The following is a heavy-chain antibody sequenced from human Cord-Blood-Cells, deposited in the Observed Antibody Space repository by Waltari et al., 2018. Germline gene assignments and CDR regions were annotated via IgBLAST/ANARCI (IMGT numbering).Heavy chain of an antibody. Sequence: QVQLQQWGAGLLKPSETLSLTCAVYGGSFSGYYWSWIRQPPGKGLEWIGEINHSGSTNYNPSLKSRVTISVDTSKNRFSLKLSSVTAADTAVYYCARDIAVAGTGDWGQGTLVTVSS. J-gene: IGHJ4*02. CDR3: ARDIAVAGTGD. D-gene: IGHD6-19*01. CDR1: GGSFSGYY. CDR2: INHSGST. V-gene: IGHV4-34*01.